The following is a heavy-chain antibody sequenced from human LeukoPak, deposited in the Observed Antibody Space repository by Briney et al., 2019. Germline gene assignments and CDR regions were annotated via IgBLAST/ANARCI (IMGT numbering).Heavy chain of an antibody. D-gene: IGHD2-15*01. CDR1: GFTFSNYA. CDR3: ARSDYFDS. CDR2: FSGSGGST. Sequence: QPGRSLRLSCAASGFTFSNYAMSWVRQAPGKGLEWVSAFSGSGGSTYYADSVKGRFTISRDNSKNTLYLQMNSLRAEDTAVYYCARSDYFDSWGQGTLVTVSS. J-gene: IGHJ4*02. V-gene: IGHV3-23*01.